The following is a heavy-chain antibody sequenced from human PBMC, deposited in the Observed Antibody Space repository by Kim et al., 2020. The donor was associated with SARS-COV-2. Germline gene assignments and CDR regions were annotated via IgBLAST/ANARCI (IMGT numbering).Heavy chain of an antibody. D-gene: IGHD3-10*01. V-gene: IGHV3-33*01. CDR3: ARVTQAGLLWFGELFSLGY. CDR2: IWYDGSNK. CDR1: GFTFSSYG. Sequence: GGSLRLSCAASGFTFSSYGMHWVRQAPGKGLEWVAGIWYDGSNKYYADSVKGRFTISRDNSKNTLYLQMNSLRAEDTAVYYCARVTQAGLLWFGELFSLGYWGPGTLVTVSS. J-gene: IGHJ4*02.